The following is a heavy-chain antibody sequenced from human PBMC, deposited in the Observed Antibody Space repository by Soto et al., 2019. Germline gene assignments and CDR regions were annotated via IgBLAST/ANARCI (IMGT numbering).Heavy chain of an antibody. V-gene: IGHV3-23*01. CDR3: ASGTEVVYAAGSGIFDL. CDR2: ISGVGATT. CDR1: GFTFSSYA. D-gene: IGHD2-8*02. Sequence: VQLLESGGGLVQSGGSLRLSCAASGFTFSSYAMSWVRQAPGKGVEWVSGISGVGATTSYEDSEKGRFTISRDNSKNTLYLQMNSLRVEDTAVYYCASGTEVVYAAGSGIFDLWGQGTLVTVSS. J-gene: IGHJ4*02.